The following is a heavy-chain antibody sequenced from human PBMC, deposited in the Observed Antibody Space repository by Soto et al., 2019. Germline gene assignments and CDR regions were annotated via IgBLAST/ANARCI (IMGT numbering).Heavy chain of an antibody. J-gene: IGHJ5*01. Sequence: QVHLVESGGGVVQPGGSLRLSCVASGFSYGGYGMHWVRQAPGKGLEWVAVIGHDGGRQYYADSVKGRFTVSRDNAKNTLYLQMNSLRAEDTAVYYCARDLTSGYTDSWGQGTLVIVSS. V-gene: IGHV3-33*01. D-gene: IGHD3-22*01. CDR1: GFSYGGYG. CDR2: IGHDGGRQ. CDR3: ARDLTSGYTDS.